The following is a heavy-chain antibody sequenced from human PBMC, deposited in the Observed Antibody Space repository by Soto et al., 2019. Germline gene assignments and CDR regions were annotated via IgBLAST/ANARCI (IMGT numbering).Heavy chain of an antibody. CDR3: ARHTTGGDLYFDY. Sequence: QVQLQESGPGLVKPSETLSLTCTVSGGSISSYYWSWIRQPPGKGLEWIGYIYYSGSTNYNPSLKSRVTISVDTSKNQFSLKLSSVTAADTAVYYCARHTTGGDLYFDYWGQGTLVTVSS. D-gene: IGHD2-21*02. CDR1: GGSISSYY. V-gene: IGHV4-59*08. CDR2: IYYSGST. J-gene: IGHJ4*02.